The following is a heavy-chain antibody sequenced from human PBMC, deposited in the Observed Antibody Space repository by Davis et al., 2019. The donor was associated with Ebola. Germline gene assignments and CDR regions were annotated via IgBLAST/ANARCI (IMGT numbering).Heavy chain of an antibody. CDR1: VYTFTSYD. D-gene: IGHD1-1*01. CDR2: MNPNSGNT. V-gene: IGHV1-8*01. CDR3: ARAQFPTTSDH. J-gene: IGHJ4*02. Sequence: ASVKVSCKASVYTFTSYDINWVRQATGQGLEWMGWMNPNSGNTGYAQKFQGRVTMTRDTSISTAYMELSRLRSDDTAVYYCARAQFPTTSDHWCQGTLVTVSS.